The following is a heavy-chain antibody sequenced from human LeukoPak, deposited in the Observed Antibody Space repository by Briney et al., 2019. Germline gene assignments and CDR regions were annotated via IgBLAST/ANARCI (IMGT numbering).Heavy chain of an antibody. CDR2: IYHSGST. V-gene: IGHV4-39*07. CDR1: GGSISSSSYY. J-gene: IGHJ4*02. CDR3: ARDCSSTSCFDY. Sequence: SETLSLTCTVSGGSISSSSYYWGWIRQPPGKGLEWIGSIYHSGSTYYNPSLKSRVTISVDTSKNQSSLKLSSVTAADTAVYYCARDCSSTSCFDYWGQGTLVTVSS. D-gene: IGHD2-2*01.